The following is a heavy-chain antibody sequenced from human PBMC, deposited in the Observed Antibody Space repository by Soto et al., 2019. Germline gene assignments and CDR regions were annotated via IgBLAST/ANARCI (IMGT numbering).Heavy chain of an antibody. CDR3: AAGFPPDY. V-gene: IGHV3-7*01. CDR1: GFTFSTSW. CDR2: INGDGSEE. Sequence: VQLVESGGVLVQPGGSLRVSCAASGFTFSTSWMNWVRQAPGKGLERVANINGDGSEEYYVDSVRGRFTISRDNVKNSLFLQMNSLRAEDTAVYYCAAGFPPDYWGQGTLVTVSS. D-gene: IGHD3-10*01. J-gene: IGHJ4*02.